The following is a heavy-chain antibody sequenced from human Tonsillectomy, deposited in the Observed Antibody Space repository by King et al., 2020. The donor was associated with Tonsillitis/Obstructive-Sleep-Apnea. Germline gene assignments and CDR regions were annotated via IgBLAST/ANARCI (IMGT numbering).Heavy chain of an antibody. Sequence: DVQLVESGGGLVKPGGSLRLSCAASGFPFSDAWMNWVRQAPGKGLEWVGRIRSRTDGGTTDNAAPVKGRFTILRDDSKNTLYLQMNSLKNDDTAVYYCTTRAYEWELPPRGSIAFDIWGQGTMVTVSS. CDR3: TTRAYEWELPPRGSIAFDI. V-gene: IGHV3-15*01. J-gene: IGHJ3*02. D-gene: IGHD1-26*01. CDR2: IRSRTDGGTT. CDR1: GFPFSDAW.